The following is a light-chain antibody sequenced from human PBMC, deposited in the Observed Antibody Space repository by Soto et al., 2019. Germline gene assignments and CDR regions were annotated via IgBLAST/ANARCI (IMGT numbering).Light chain of an antibody. J-gene: IGLJ1*01. Sequence: QSVLAQPPSVSGSPGQSVTISCTGTSSDVGNYNRFSWYQQPPGTAPKLMIYEVSNRPSGVPDRFSGSKSGNTASLTISGLQAEDEADYYCNSYTSSSTYVFGTGTKLTVL. CDR3: NSYTSSSTYV. CDR1: SSDVGNYNR. CDR2: EVS. V-gene: IGLV2-18*02.